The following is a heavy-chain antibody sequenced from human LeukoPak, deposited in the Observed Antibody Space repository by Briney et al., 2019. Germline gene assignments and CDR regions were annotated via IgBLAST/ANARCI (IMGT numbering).Heavy chain of an antibody. D-gene: IGHD5/OR15-5a*01. V-gene: IGHV3-21*01. J-gene: IGHJ4*02. Sequence: GGSLRLSCAASGFTFSSYSMNWVRQAPGKGLEWVSSISSSSSYIYYADSVKGRFTISRDNAKNSLYLQMNSLRAEDTAVYYCARDMGLRYGPGIDYWGQGTLATVSS. CDR3: ARDMGLRYGPGIDY. CDR2: ISSSSSYI. CDR1: GFTFSSYS.